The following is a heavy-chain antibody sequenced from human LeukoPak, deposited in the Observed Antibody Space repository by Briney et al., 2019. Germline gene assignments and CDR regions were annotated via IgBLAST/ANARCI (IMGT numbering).Heavy chain of an antibody. D-gene: IGHD4-4*01. CDR2: IGAYNGNT. CDR1: GYTFTSYG. J-gene: IGHJ6*02. Sequence: ASVKVSCKASGYTFTSYGISWVRQAPGQGLEWMGWIGAYNGNTNYAQKLQGRVTMTTDTSTSTAYMELRSLRSDDTAVYYCARVNMGYRYYYGMDVWGQGTTVTVSS. CDR3: ARVNMGYRYYYGMDV. V-gene: IGHV1-18*01.